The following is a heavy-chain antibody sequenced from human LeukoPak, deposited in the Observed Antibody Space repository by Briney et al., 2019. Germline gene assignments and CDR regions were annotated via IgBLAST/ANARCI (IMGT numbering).Heavy chain of an antibody. D-gene: IGHD3-22*01. Sequence: SETLSLTCTVSGGSIRSYYWSWVRQPPGKGLEWIGYVSYSGSTDYNPSLKSRVIISIDTSKNQFSLKLSSVTAADTAVYYCASSTYYYDSSGYPYLFDYWGQGTLVTVSS. CDR1: GGSIRSYY. CDR3: ASSTYYYDSSGYPYLFDY. J-gene: IGHJ4*02. CDR2: VSYSGST. V-gene: IGHV4-59*12.